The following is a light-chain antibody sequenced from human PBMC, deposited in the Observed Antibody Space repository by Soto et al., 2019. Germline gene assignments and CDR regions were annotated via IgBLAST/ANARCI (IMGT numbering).Light chain of an antibody. CDR1: TSDVGGYNY. CDR2: DVS. V-gene: IGLV2-14*03. CDR3: SSYTRSSTL. Sequence: QSVLTQPASVSGSPGQSITISCTGATSDVGGYNYVSWYLHHPGKAPKLMIYDVSNRPSGVSNRFSDSKSGNTASLIISGLQAEDEADYYCSSYTRSSTLFGGGTKLTVL. J-gene: IGLJ2*01.